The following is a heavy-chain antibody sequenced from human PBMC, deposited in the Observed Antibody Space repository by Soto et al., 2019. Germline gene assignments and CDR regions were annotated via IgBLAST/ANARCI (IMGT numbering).Heavy chain of an antibody. V-gene: IGHV1-69*04. J-gene: IGHJ3*02. CDR1: GYTFTSYD. Sequence: GASVKVSCKASGYTFTSYDINWVRQAPGQGLEWMGRIIPILGIANYAQKFQGRVTITADKSTSTAYMELSSLRSEDTAVYYCAKVPNQLLWGDAFDIWGQGTMVTVS. D-gene: IGHD2-2*01. CDR2: IIPILGIA. CDR3: AKVPNQLLWGDAFDI.